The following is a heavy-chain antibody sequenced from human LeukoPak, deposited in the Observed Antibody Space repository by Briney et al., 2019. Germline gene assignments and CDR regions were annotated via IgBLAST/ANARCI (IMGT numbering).Heavy chain of an antibody. D-gene: IGHD3-10*01. J-gene: IGHJ5*02. CDR2: FDPEDGET. CDR3: ATVLPLWFGAHSGWFDP. Sequence: GASVKVSCKVSGYTLTELSMLWVRQAPGKGVGWMGGFDPEDGETIYAQKFQGRVTMTEDASTDTAYMELSSLRSEDTAVYYCATVLPLWFGAHSGWFDPWGQGTLVTVSS. CDR1: GYTLTELS. V-gene: IGHV1-24*01.